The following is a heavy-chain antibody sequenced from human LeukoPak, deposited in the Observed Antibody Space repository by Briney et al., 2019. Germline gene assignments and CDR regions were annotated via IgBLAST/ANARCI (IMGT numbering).Heavy chain of an antibody. CDR3: ARDNLAYYDFWSGQPPFDY. J-gene: IGHJ4*02. V-gene: IGHV4-38-2*02. CDR1: GYSISSGYY. Sequence: SETLSLTCTVSGYSISSGYYWGWIRQPPGKGLEWIGSIYHSGSTYYNPSLKSRVTISVDTSKNQFSLKLSSVTAADTAVYCCARDNLAYYDFWSGQPPFDYWGQGTLVTVSS. CDR2: IYHSGST. D-gene: IGHD3-3*01.